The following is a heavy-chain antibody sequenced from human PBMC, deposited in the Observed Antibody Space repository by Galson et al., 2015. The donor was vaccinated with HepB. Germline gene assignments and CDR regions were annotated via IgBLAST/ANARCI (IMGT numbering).Heavy chain of an antibody. CDR2: IYSGGHG. CDR1: GFIVKSSY. D-gene: IGHD2-21*01. CDR3: ASPFCIDSNCYPLWH. V-gene: IGHV3-53*01. Sequence: SLRLSCAASGFIVKSSYMSWVHQAPGKGLQWVSTIYSGGHGYYTDSVKGRFSISRDTNKNTIFLQMYNLGADDTAVYYCASPFCIDSNCYPLWHWGQGTLVTVSS. J-gene: IGHJ4*02.